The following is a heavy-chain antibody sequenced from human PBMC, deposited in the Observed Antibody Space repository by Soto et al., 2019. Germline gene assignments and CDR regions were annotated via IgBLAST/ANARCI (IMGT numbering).Heavy chain of an antibody. J-gene: IGHJ4*02. CDR3: ARERVLELIDY. CDR2: IYYSGST. Sequence: LSLTCTVSGGSIRSGGYYWSWIRQHPGKGLEWIGYIYYSGSTYYNPSLKSRVTISVDTSKNQFSLKLSSVTAADTAVYYCARERVLELIDYWGQGTLVTVSS. V-gene: IGHV4-31*03. D-gene: IGHD1-7*01. CDR1: GGSIRSGGYY.